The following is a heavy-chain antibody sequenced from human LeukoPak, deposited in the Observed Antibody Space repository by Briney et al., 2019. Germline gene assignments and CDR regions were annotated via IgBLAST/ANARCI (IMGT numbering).Heavy chain of an antibody. V-gene: IGHV4-39*07. CDR3: ARGKDFWSGLSRDWFDP. J-gene: IGHJ5*02. CDR2: IYYSGST. CDR1: GGSISSSSYY. Sequence: SETLSLTCTVSGGSISSSSYYWGWIRQPPGKGLEWIGSIYYSGSTYYNPSLKSRVTISVDTSKNQFSLKLSSVTAADTAVYYCARGKDFWSGLSRDWFDPWGQGTLVTVSS. D-gene: IGHD3-3*01.